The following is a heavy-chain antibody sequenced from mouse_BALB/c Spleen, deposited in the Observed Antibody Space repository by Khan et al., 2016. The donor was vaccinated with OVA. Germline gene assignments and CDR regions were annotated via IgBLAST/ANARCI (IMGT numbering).Heavy chain of an antibody. D-gene: IGHD2-1*01. V-gene: IGHV5-4*02. CDR2: ISDGASYT. J-gene: IGHJ3*01. CDR3: ARGYYGNPFAY. Sequence: EVELVESGGGLVKPGGSLKLSCAASGFTFSDYYMYWVRQSPEKRLEWVATISDGASYTYYPDSVKGRFTLSRDDAKNNLYLQMSSLKSEDTAMYYCARGYYGNPFAYWGQGTLVTVSA. CDR1: GFTFSDYY.